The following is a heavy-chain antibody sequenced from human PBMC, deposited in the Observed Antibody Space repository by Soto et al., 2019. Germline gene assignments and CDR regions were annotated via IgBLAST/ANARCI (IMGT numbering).Heavy chain of an antibody. D-gene: IGHD6-25*01. V-gene: IGHV4-39*01. J-gene: IGHJ5*02. CDR1: GDSIRRSSYY. Sequence: SETLSLTCTVSGDSIRRSSYYWAWIRQTPGKGLEWIGSVYYSGDAYSNPSLKSRVTISVDTSKNQFSLKLSSVTAADTAVYYCARRAATSGWFDPWGQGTLVTVSS. CDR3: ARRAATSGWFDP. CDR2: VYYSGDA.